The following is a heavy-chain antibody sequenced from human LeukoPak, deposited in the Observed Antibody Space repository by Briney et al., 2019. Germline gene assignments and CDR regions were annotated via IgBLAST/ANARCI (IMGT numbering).Heavy chain of an antibody. V-gene: IGHV1-46*01. CDR3: ARARDIVVVPAAILGGDFDY. J-gene: IGHJ4*02. D-gene: IGHD2-2*01. CDR2: INPSGGST. Sequence: VASVKVSCKASGYTFTSYYMHWVRQAPGQGLEWMGIINPSGGSTSYAQKFQGRVTMTRDTSTSTVYMELSSLRSEDTAVYYCARARDIVVVPAAILGGDFDYWGQGTLVTVSS. CDR1: GYTFTSYY.